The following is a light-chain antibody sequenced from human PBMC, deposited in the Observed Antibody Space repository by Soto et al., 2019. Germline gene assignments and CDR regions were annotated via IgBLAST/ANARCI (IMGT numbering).Light chain of an antibody. Sequence: DIQMTQSPSSLSASVGDRVTITCRASQGISNYLAWYQQKPGKAPKLLIYAAFTLQSGLPSRFSGSGSGTDFTLTTSSLQPEDVATYFCKNYNSAPGTFGQGTKVEIK. CDR3: KNYNSAPGT. J-gene: IGKJ1*01. CDR2: AAF. V-gene: IGKV1-27*01. CDR1: QGISNY.